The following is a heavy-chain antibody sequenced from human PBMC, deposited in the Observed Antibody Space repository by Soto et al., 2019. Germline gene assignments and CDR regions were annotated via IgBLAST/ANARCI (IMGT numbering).Heavy chain of an antibody. J-gene: IGHJ4*02. Sequence: SVKVSCKASGGTFSSYAISWVRQAPGQGLEWMGGIIPIFGTANYAQKFQGRVTITADESTSTAYMELSSLRSEDTAVYYCARVGYGAVAGTGLSYWGQGTLVTVSS. CDR3: ARVGYGAVAGTGLSY. V-gene: IGHV1-69*13. D-gene: IGHD6-19*01. CDR2: IIPIFGTA. CDR1: GGTFSSYA.